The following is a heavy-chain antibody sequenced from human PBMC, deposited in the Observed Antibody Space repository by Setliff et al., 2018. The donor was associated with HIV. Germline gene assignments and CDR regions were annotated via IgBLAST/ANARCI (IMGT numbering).Heavy chain of an antibody. D-gene: IGHD2-2*01. Sequence: GGSLRLSCAASGFTFSSYNMNWVRQAPGKGLEWISYISSDSDTIYYADSVKGRFTISRDNAKNSLYLQMNSLRAEDTAVYYCTADPYYFDSWGQGTPVTVSS. J-gene: IGHJ4*02. V-gene: IGHV3-48*01. CDR1: GFTFSSYN. CDR3: TADPYYFDS. CDR2: ISSDSDTI.